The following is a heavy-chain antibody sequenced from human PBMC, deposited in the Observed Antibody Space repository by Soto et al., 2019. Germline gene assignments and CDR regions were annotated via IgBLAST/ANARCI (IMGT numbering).Heavy chain of an antibody. D-gene: IGHD2-15*01. CDR3: ARLVVVAPVANA. CDR1: GGSISYNSYY. V-gene: IGHV4-39*02. Sequence: QLKLQESGPGLVKPSETLSLTCSVSGGSISYNSYYWGWIRQPPGKGLEWVGGIFYTGTTYYSPSLTERVTISVDTSKNSFSLNLTSVTAADTSVYFCARLVVVAPVANAWGQGTLVTVSS. J-gene: IGHJ5*02. CDR2: IFYTGTT.